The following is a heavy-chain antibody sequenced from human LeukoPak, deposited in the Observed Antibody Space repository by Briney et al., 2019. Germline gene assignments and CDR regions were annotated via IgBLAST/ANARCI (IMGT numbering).Heavy chain of an antibody. CDR2: NYYSGST. J-gene: IGHJ4*02. Sequence: SETLSLTCTVSGGSISSSSYYWGWIRQPPGKGLEWIGSNYYSGSTYYNPSLKSRVTISVDTSKNQFSLKLSSVTAADTAVYYCARGYYDILMVDYWGQGTLVTVSS. CDR3: ARGYYDILMVDY. V-gene: IGHV4-39*07. CDR1: GGSISSSSYY. D-gene: IGHD3-9*01.